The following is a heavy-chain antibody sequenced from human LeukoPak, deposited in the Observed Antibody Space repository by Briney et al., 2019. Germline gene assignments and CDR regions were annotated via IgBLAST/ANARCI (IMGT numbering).Heavy chain of an antibody. CDR3: ARLIIPASGPGRWFDP. CDR1: GGSISRCGYC. D-gene: IGHD6-13*01. V-gene: IGHV4-39*01. J-gene: IGHJ5*02. Sequence: SETLSLTCTVSGGSISRCGYCWGWLRQPPGQGLEWFGNVYYSGTTFYNPSLKSQPTISVDTSKNQLSLNLSSVTAADTAVYYCARLIIPASGPGRWFDPWGQGTLVTVSS. CDR2: VYYSGTT.